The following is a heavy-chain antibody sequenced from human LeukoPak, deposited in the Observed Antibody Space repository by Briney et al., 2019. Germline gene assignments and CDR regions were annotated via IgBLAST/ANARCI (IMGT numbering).Heavy chain of an antibody. CDR1: GYTFTSYG. CDR2: ISAYNGNT. CDR3: ARGSLRFLEWLLDDY. Sequence: GASVKVSCKASGYTFTSYGISWVRQAPGQGLEWMGWISAYNGNTNYAQKLQGRVTMTADTSTSTAYMELRSLRSDDTAVYYCARGSLRFLEWLLDDYWGQGTLVTVSS. D-gene: IGHD3-3*01. V-gene: IGHV1-18*01. J-gene: IGHJ4*02.